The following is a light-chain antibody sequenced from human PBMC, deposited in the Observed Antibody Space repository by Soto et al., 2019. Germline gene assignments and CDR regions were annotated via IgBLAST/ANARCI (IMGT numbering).Light chain of an antibody. CDR2: AAS. Sequence: DIQMTQSPSSLSASVGDRVTITCRASQSISSYLNWYQQKPGKAPKLLIYAASSLQSGVPSRFSGSGSGTEFTLTISSLQPDDFATYYCQQYHNYLTFGQGTKVDIK. CDR1: QSISSY. V-gene: IGKV1-39*01. CDR3: QQYHNYLT. J-gene: IGKJ1*01.